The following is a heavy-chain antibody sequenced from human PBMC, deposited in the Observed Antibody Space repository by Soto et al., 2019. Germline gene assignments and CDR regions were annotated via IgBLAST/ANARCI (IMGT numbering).Heavy chain of an antibody. D-gene: IGHD6-19*01. CDR1: GFTFSSYA. CDR3: AKEDWVKQWLVNAFDI. J-gene: IGHJ3*02. CDR2: ISGRGGAT. Sequence: GGSLRLSCAASGFTFSSYAMSWVRQAPGKGLEWVSAISGRGGATYYADSVKGRFTISRDNSRNTLYLQMNSLRAEDMAVYYCAKEDWVKQWLVNAFDIWGQGTMVTVSS. V-gene: IGHV3-23*01.